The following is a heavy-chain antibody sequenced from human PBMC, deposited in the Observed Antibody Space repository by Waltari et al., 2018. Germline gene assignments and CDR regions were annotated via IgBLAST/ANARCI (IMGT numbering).Heavy chain of an antibody. Sequence: EVQLVESGGGLVQPGGSLRLSCAASGFPFSSYSMTWVRQAPGKGLEWVSYISSSSSTIYYADSVKGRFTISRDNAKNSLYLQMNSLRAEDTAVYYCARGLYSGSSDFDYWGQGTLVTVSS. V-gene: IGHV3-48*01. J-gene: IGHJ4*02. CDR1: GFPFSSYS. D-gene: IGHD1-26*01. CDR2: ISSSSSTI. CDR3: ARGLYSGSSDFDY.